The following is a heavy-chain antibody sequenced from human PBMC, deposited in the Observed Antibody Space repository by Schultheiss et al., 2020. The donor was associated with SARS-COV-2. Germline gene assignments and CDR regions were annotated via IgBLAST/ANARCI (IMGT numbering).Heavy chain of an antibody. CDR2: ISYDGSNK. J-gene: IGHJ5*02. V-gene: IGHV3-30*03. Sequence: GGSLRLSCAASGFTFSSYGMHWVRLAPGKGLEWVAVISYDGSNKYYADSVKGRFTISRDNSKNTLYLQMNSLRAEDTAVYYCARGVWFDPWGQGTLVTVSS. CDR1: GFTFSSYG. CDR3: ARGVWFDP.